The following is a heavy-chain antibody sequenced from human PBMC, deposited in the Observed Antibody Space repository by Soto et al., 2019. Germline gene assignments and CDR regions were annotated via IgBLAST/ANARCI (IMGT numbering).Heavy chain of an antibody. V-gene: IGHV3-30-3*01. Sequence: GGSLRLSCAASGFTFSSYAMHWVRQAPGKGLEWVAVISYDGSNKYYADSVKGRFTISRDNSKNTLYLQMNSLRAEDTAVYYCARDLNRDGSNLVDYWGQGTLVTVSS. CDR3: ARDLNRDGSNLVDY. D-gene: IGHD5-12*01. CDR2: ISYDGSNK. CDR1: GFTFSSYA. J-gene: IGHJ4*02.